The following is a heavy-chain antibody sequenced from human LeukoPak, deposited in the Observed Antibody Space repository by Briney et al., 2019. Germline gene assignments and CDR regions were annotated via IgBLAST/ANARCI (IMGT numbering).Heavy chain of an antibody. CDR3: AKDNNNYGYGIGAFDI. J-gene: IGHJ3*02. V-gene: IGHV3-9*01. CDR1: GFTYDDYA. D-gene: IGHD5-18*01. Sequence: ALRLSCAASGFTYDDYAMHWVRQAPGKGLEWVSGINWNSDSIGYADSVKGRFTISRDNAKNSLYLQMNSLRAEDTALYYWAKDNNNYGYGIGAFDIWGQGTMVTVSS. CDR2: INWNSDSI.